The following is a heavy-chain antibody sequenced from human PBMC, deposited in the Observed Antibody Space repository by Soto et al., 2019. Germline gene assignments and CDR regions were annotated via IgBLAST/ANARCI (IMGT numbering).Heavy chain of an antibody. CDR1: GFTFSSYG. V-gene: IGHV3-30*18. Sequence: QVQLVESGGGVVQPGRSLRLSCAASGFTFSSYGMHWVRQAPGKGLEWVAVISYDGSNKYYADSVKGRFTISRDNSKNTLYLQMNSLRAEDTAVYYCAKPRSPPWDDYGDYGVVAFDIWGQGTMVTVSS. CDR2: ISYDGSNK. J-gene: IGHJ3*02. D-gene: IGHD4-17*01. CDR3: AKPRSPPWDDYGDYGVVAFDI.